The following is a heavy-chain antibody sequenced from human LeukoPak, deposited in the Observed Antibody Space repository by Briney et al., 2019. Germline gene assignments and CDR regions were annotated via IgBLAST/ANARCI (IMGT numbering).Heavy chain of an antibody. Sequence: PGGSLRLSCAASGFTFCNYWMIWVRQAPGKGLEWVANIKQDGSEKNYVDSVKGRFTISRDNAQNSLYLQMNSLRAEDTAVYYCASTATCSFWGQGTMVTVSS. J-gene: IGHJ3*01. D-gene: IGHD2-2*01. CDR3: ASTATCSF. CDR2: IKQDGSEK. CDR1: GFTFCNYW. V-gene: IGHV3-7*01.